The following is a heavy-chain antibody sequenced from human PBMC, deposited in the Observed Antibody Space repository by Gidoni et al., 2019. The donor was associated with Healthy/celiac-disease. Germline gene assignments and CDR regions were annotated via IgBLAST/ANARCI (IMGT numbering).Heavy chain of an antibody. V-gene: IGHV4-39*07. CDR2: IYYSGST. CDR1: GGSISSSSYY. D-gene: IGHD3-22*01. CDR3: ARDRGNRYYDSSGYSDYGMDV. Sequence: QLQLQESGPGLEKPSETLSLTCTVSGGSISSSSYYWGWIRQPPGKGLEWIGSIYYSGSTYYNPSLKSRVTISVDTSKNQFSLKLSSVTAADTAVYYCARDRGNRYYDSSGYSDYGMDVWGQGTTVTVSS. J-gene: IGHJ6*02.